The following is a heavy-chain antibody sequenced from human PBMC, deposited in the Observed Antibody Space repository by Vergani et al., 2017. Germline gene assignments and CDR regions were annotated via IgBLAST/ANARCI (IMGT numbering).Heavy chain of an antibody. V-gene: IGHV3-30*18. Sequence: VQLVESGGGLVQPGRSLRLSCAASGFTFSSYGMHWVRQAPGTGLEWVAVISYDGSNKYYAESVKGRFTISRDNSKNTLYLQMNSLRAEDTAVYYCAKVGGYCSSTSCYTIGMDVWGQGTTVTVSS. CDR2: ISYDGSNK. J-gene: IGHJ6*02. D-gene: IGHD2-2*02. CDR1: GFTFSSYG. CDR3: AKVGGYCSSTSCYTIGMDV.